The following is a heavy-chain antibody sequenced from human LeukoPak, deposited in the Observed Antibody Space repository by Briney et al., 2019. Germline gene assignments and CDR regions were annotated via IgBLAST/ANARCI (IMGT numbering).Heavy chain of an antibody. CDR3: ASEEAAKGVGY. D-gene: IGHD2-15*01. Sequence: GASVKVSCKASGGTFSSYAISWVRQAPGQGLEWMGGIIPIFGTANYAQKFQGRVTITADKSTSTAYMELSSLRSEDTAVYYCASEEAAKGVGYWGQGTLVTVSS. V-gene: IGHV1-69*06. CDR1: GGTFSSYA. J-gene: IGHJ4*02. CDR2: IIPIFGTA.